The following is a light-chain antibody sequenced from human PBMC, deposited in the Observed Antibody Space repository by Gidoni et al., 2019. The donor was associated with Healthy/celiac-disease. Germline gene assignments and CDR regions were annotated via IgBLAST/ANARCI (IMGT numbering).Light chain of an antibody. CDR3: CSYAGSSTFVV. Sequence: QPALTQPASVSGSPGQSHTISCTGTSSDVGSDNLVSWYQQHPGKAPKLMIYEGSKRPSGVSNRFSGSKSGNTASLTSSGLQAEDEADYYCCSYAGSSTFVVFGGGTKLTVL. V-gene: IGLV2-23*01. CDR1: SSDVGSDNL. CDR2: EGS. J-gene: IGLJ2*01.